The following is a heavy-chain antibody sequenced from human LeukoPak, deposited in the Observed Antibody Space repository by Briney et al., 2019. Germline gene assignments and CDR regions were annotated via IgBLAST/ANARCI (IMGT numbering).Heavy chain of an antibody. Sequence: GGSLRLSCAASGFTLSNYGMSWVRQPPGKGLEWVAGISGSGGGTNYADSVKGRFTISRDNPTNPLYLQMNSLRAEDTAVYFCAKRGVVIRVILVGFHKEAYYFDSWGQGALVTVSS. CDR1: GFTLSNYG. V-gene: IGHV3-23*01. CDR2: ISGSGGGT. D-gene: IGHD3-22*01. CDR3: AKRGVVIRVILVGFHKEAYYFDS. J-gene: IGHJ4*02.